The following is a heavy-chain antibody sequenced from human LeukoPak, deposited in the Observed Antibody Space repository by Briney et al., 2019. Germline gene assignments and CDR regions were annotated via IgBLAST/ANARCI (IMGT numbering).Heavy chain of an antibody. V-gene: IGHV1-18*01. Sequence: ASVTVSCKASGYTLTSYGISWVRQAPAQGLEWMGWISAYNGNTNYPQKLQGRVTMTTDTSTSTAYMELRSLTSDDAAVYYCARDGDYGGNWDYGGQGTLVTVSS. CDR3: ARDGDYGGNWDY. CDR1: GYTLTSYG. D-gene: IGHD4-23*01. J-gene: IGHJ4*02. CDR2: ISAYNGNT.